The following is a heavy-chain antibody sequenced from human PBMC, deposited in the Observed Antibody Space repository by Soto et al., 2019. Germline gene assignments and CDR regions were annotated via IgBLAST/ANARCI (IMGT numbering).Heavy chain of an antibody. CDR2: IYYSGST. CDR3: ARDLHYCSGGSCYSGGADY. Sequence: QVQLQESGPGLVKPSQTLSLTCTVSGGSISSDDYYWSWIRQPPGKGLEWIGYIYYSGSTYYNPSLESRVTISVDTSKNQCSLKLSSVTAADTAVYYCARDLHYCSGGSCYSGGADYWGQGTLVTVSS. CDR1: GGSISSDDYY. D-gene: IGHD2-15*01. J-gene: IGHJ4*02. V-gene: IGHV4-30-4*01.